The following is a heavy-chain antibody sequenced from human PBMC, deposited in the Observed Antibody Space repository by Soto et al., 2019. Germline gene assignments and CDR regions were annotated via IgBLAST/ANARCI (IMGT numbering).Heavy chain of an antibody. Sequence: QVQLVESGGGVVQPGRSLRLSCAASGFTFSSYAMHWVRQAPGKGLEWVAVISYDGSNKYYADSVKGRFTISRDNSKNTLYLQMNSLRAEDTAVYYCAREIPYDILTGTYYYGMDVWGQGTTVTVSS. CDR3: AREIPYDILTGTYYYGMDV. CDR2: ISYDGSNK. D-gene: IGHD3-9*01. CDR1: GFTFSSYA. J-gene: IGHJ6*02. V-gene: IGHV3-30-3*01.